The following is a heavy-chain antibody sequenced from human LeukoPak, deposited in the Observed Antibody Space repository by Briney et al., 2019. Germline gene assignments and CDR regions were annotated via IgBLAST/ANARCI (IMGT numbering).Heavy chain of an antibody. CDR1: GYTFTAYY. J-gene: IGHJ6*03. V-gene: IGHV1-2*02. CDR2: INPYSGVT. CDR3: ARCITSYYYYYMDV. Sequence: GASVKVSCKASGYTFTAYYIHWVRQAPGQGLEWMGWINPYSGVTDCAQKFQGRVTMTRDTSISTAYMELSSLRSEDTAVYYCARCITSYYYYYMDVWGKGTTVTVSS.